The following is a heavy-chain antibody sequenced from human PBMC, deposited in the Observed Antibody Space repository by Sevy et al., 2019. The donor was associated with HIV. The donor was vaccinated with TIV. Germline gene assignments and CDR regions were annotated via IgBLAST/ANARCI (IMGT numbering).Heavy chain of an antibody. CDR1: GYKFSSYW. Sequence: GESLKISCKGYGYKFSSYWIGWVRQMPGKGLEWMGIIYPDDSETRYSPSLEGQVTISADKSISTAYLHWSSLRASDTAMYFCARRRYDTSGYPQYYFDLWGQGTPVTVSS. CDR2: IYPDDSET. J-gene: IGHJ4*02. CDR3: ARRRYDTSGYPQYYFDL. D-gene: IGHD3-22*01. V-gene: IGHV5-51*01.